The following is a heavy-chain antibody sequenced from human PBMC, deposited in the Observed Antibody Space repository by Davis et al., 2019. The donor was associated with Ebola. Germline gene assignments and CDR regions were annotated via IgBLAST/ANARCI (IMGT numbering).Heavy chain of an antibody. CDR3: AGAWD. V-gene: IGHV3-11*01. CDR2: ISDSDSTT. J-gene: IGHJ4*02. D-gene: IGHD3-16*01. Sequence: GESLKISCAAPGFIFSDYSMTWIRQAPGKGLEWVSYISDSDSTTFYADSVKGRFTISRDNTRNSLYLQMNSLRADDTAVYYCAGAWDWGQGTLVTVSS. CDR1: GFIFSDYS.